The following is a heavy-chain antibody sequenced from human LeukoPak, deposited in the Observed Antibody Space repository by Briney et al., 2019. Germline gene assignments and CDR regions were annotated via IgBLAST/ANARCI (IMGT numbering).Heavy chain of an antibody. CDR1: GFTFSNNA. CDR2: ISCCADTT. J-gene: IGHJ4*02. V-gene: IGHV3-23*01. CDR3: SRDVGSVPNNYFDF. Sequence: GGSLRLSCAASGFTFSNNAMGWVRQAPGKGPDWVSLISCCADTTYYPDSVKGRITISRANSKKKLYVQMNNLRAEDTDAYYCSRDVGSVPNNYFDFWGQGTLVTVSS. D-gene: IGHD2-8*01.